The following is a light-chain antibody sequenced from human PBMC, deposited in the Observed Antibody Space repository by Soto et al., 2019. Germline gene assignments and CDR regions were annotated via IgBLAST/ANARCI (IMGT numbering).Light chain of an antibody. CDR3: QQRSDWPWT. J-gene: IGKJ1*01. CDR2: EAS. CDR1: ERVSSSY. Sequence: IVLTQSPATMSLSPGERATLSCGASERVSSSYVAWYQQKPGQAPRLLMYEASNRATGIPARFSGGGSGTDFTLTISSLEPEDFAVYYCQQRSDWPWTFGQGTKVDI. V-gene: IGKV3-11*01.